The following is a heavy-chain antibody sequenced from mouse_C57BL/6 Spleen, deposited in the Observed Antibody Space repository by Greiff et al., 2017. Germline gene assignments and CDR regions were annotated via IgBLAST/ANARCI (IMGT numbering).Heavy chain of an antibody. Sequence: QVQLQQPGAELVMPGASVKLSCKASGYTFTSYWMHWVKQRPGQGLEWIGEIDPSDSYTNYNQKFKGKSTLTVDKSSSTAYMQLSSLTSEDSAVYYGARNDYSNYLFDYWGQGTTLTVSS. V-gene: IGHV1-69*01. CDR1: GYTFTSYW. J-gene: IGHJ2*01. CDR3: ARNDYSNYLFDY. D-gene: IGHD2-5*01. CDR2: IDPSDSYT.